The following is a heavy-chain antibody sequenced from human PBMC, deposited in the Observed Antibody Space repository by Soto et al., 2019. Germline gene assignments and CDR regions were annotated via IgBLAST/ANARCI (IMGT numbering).Heavy chain of an antibody. D-gene: IGHD3-3*02. J-gene: IGHJ4*02. V-gene: IGHV3-15*01. Sequence: GGSLRLSCAASGFTFSTAWMSWVRQAPGKGLVWVGRIKSKTDGGTTEYAAPVQGRFTISRDDSSNTLYLQMNSLKTEDTAVYYCTHLFNDYWGQGTLVTVS. CDR1: GFTFSTAW. CDR3: THLFNDY. CDR2: IKSKTDGGTT.